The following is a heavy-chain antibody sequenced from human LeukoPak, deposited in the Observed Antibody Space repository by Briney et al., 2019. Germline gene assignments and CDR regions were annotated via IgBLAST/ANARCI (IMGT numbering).Heavy chain of an antibody. D-gene: IGHD2/OR15-2a*01. Sequence: GGSLRLSCAASGNYWMHWVRQAPGKGLVWVSHINSVGSWSSYADYVKGRFTISKDNAKNTVYLQMNSLRAEDTAVYYCVSFYETYWGRGTLVTVSS. CDR2: INSVGSWS. CDR1: GNYW. CDR3: VSFYETY. V-gene: IGHV3-74*01. J-gene: IGHJ4*02.